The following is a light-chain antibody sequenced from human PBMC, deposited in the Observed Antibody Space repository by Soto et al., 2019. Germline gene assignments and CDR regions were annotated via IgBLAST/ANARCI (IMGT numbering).Light chain of an antibody. CDR3: QQYNNWPLT. Sequence: EIVMTQSPATLSVSPGERATLSCRASHSVSSNLAWYQQKPGQAPRLLIYGASSRATGFPARFGGSGSGTEFTLTISSLQSEDFAVYYCQQYNNWPLTFGGGTKVDIK. CDR1: HSVSSN. CDR2: GAS. V-gene: IGKV3-15*01. J-gene: IGKJ4*01.